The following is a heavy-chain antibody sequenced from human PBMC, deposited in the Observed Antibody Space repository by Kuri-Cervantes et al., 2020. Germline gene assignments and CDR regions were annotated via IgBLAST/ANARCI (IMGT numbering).Heavy chain of an antibody. CDR1: GFSLSASGVG. CDR2: IYWDDDK. CDR3: AHRHTEGEAAGTDDAFDI. D-gene: IGHD6-13*01. J-gene: IGHJ3*02. V-gene: IGHV2-5*02. Sequence: SGPTLVKHTQTLTLTCTFSGFSLSASGVGVGWIRQPPGKALEWLALIYWDDDKRYSPSLKSRLTITRDTSKNQVVLTMTNMDPVDTATYYCAHRHTEGEAAGTDDAFDIWGQGTMVTVSS.